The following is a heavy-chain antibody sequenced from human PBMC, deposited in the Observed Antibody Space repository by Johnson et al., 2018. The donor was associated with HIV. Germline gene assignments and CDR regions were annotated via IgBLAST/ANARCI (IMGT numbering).Heavy chain of an antibody. CDR2: TAHDESIT. CDR3: AKDDNLGVWYSDAFDV. Sequence: VQLVESGGGVVQPGESLRLSCAASGFTFANYGMHWVRQAPGKGLEWVAFTAHDESITHYADPVKGRFPLSRDNSKSTLNLQMNSLRAEDTAIYYCAKDDNLGVWYSDAFDVWGQGTVVTVSS. V-gene: IGHV3-30*02. CDR1: GFTFANYG. J-gene: IGHJ3*01. D-gene: IGHD6-19*01.